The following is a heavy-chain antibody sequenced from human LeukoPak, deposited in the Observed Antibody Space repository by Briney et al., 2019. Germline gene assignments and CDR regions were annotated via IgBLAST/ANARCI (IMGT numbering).Heavy chain of an antibody. D-gene: IGHD2-15*01. CDR2: INHSGST. CDR3: ARAPYCSGGSCYWESKPYAFDI. J-gene: IGHJ3*02. Sequence: SETLSLTCAVYGGSFSGYYWSWIRQPPGKGLEWIGEINHSGSTNYNPSLKSRVTISVDTSKNQFSLKLSSVTAADTAVYYCARAPYCSGGSCYWESKPYAFDIWGQGTTVTVSS. CDR1: GGSFSGYY. V-gene: IGHV4-34*01.